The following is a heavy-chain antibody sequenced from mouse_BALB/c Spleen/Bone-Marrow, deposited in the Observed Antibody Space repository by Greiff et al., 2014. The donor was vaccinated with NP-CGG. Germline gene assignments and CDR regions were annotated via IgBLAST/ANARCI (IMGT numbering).Heavy chain of an antibody. CDR3: ARVRDKRHFDV. J-gene: IGHJ1*01. Sequence: QLVESGPELEKPGASVKISCKASGYSFTGYNMNWVKQSNGKSLEWIGNIDPYYGGTDYNQKFKGKATLTVYKSSSTAYMQLKSLTSEDSAVYYCARVRDKRHFDVWGAGTTVTVSS. V-gene: IGHV1-39*01. D-gene: IGHD3-3*01. CDR2: IDPYYGGT. CDR1: GYSFTGYN.